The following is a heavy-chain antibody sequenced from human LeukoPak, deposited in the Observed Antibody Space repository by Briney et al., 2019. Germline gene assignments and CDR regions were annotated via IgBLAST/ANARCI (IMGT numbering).Heavy chain of an antibody. CDR1: GFTFSSYT. CDR3: AKFPMGQQLAEDAFDI. CDR2: TSYDGSNK. J-gene: IGHJ3*02. Sequence: GGSLRLSCAVSGFTFSSYTMVWVRQAPGKGLEWVAVTSYDGSNKYYADSVKGRFTISRDNSKNTLYLQMNSLRAEDTAVYYCAKFPMGQQLAEDAFDIWGQGTMVTVSS. D-gene: IGHD6-13*01. V-gene: IGHV3-30*18.